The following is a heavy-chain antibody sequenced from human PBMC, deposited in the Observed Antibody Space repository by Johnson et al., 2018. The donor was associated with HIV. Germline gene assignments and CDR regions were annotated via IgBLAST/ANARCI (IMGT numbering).Heavy chain of an antibody. J-gene: IGHJ3*02. CDR3: AREYDAFDI. CDR1: GFTFSSYA. CDR2: IKQDGSEK. V-gene: IGHV3-7*01. Sequence: EVQLVESGGGVVQPGRSLRLSCAASGFTFSSYAMSWVRQAPGKGLEWVANIKQDGSEKYYVDSVKGRFTISRDNAKNSLYLQMNSLRAEDTAVYYCAREYDAFDIWGQWTMVTVSS.